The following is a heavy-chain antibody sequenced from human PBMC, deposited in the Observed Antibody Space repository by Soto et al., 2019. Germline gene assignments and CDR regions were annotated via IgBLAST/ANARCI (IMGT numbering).Heavy chain of an antibody. Sequence: QITLKESVPTLWSPPQPPPLTCPFSGSSLSTSGVGVGWFRQPPGKALEGLAVINWDVSRHYSPSLRSRLTITKDTSKNQVVLTMTNMDPMDTGTYYCAHKGTEDWPLDYWGQGTLVTVSS. D-gene: IGHD1-1*01. CDR1: GSSLSTSGVG. J-gene: IGHJ4*02. CDR2: INWDVSR. V-gene: IGHV2-5*02. CDR3: AHKGTEDWPLDY.